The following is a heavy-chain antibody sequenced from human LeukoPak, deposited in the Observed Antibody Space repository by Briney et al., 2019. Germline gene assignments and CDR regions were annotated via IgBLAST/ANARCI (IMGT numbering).Heavy chain of an antibody. CDR2: ISSSSSYI. V-gene: IGHV3-21*01. CDR3: ARDSRSVYYYYYMDV. Sequence: GGSLRLSCAASGFTFSSYTMNWVRQAPGKGLEWVSSISSSSSYIYYADSVKGRFTISRDNAKNSLYLQMNSLRAEDTAVYYCARDSRSVYYYYYMDVWGKGTTVTVSS. D-gene: IGHD6-13*01. J-gene: IGHJ6*03. CDR1: GFTFSSYT.